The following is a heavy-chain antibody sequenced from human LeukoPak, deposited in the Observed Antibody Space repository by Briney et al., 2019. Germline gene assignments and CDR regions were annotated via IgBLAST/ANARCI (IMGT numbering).Heavy chain of an antibody. D-gene: IGHD3-22*01. V-gene: IGHV4-59*01. CDR2: VYYSGST. J-gene: IGHJ4*02. CDR3: SASRELWLRGLFGY. CDR1: GDSISTYY. Sequence: PSETLSLTCSVSGDSISTYYWSWIRQPPGKALEWLGYVYYSGSTDCNPSLKSRVTISVDTSKKQFSLNLNSVTAADTAVYYCSASRELWLRGLFGYWGQGTLVTVSS.